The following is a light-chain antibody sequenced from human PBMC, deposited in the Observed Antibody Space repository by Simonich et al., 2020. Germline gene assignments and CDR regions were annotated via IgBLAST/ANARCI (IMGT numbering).Light chain of an antibody. Sequence: DIVMTQSPLSLPVTPGEPASISCRSSQSLLHSNGYNYLDWYLRKPGQSPQLLIYLGATRASGVPDRFSGRGSGTDFTLKISRVEAEDVGVYYCMQALQTPYTFGQGTKLEIK. CDR1: QSLLHSNGYNY. CDR3: MQALQTPYT. CDR2: LGA. V-gene: IGKV2-28*01. J-gene: IGKJ2*01.